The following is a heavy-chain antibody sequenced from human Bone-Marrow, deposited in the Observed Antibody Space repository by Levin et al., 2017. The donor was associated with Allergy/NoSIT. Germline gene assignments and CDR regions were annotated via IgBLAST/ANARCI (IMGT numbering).Heavy chain of an antibody. V-gene: IGHV3-49*03. CDR2: IRSKAYGGTI. Sequence: GGSLRLSCTASGFTFGDYAMSWFRQAPGKGLEWVGFIRSKAYGGTIEYAASVKGRFTISRDDSKSIAYLQMNSLKTEDTAVYYCTRDPRYFDWLRSAGYFDYWGQGTLVTVSS. CDR1: GFTFGDYA. CDR3: TRDPRYFDWLRSAGYFDY. D-gene: IGHD3-9*01. J-gene: IGHJ4*02.